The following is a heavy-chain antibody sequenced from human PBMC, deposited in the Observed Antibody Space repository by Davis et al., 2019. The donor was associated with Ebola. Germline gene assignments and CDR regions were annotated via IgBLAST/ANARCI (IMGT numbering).Heavy chain of an antibody. D-gene: IGHD6-13*01. CDR3: ARGAAAGHYYYYYGMDV. Sequence: ASVKVSCKASGYTFTGYYMHWVRQAPGQGLEWMGWINPNSGGTNYAQKLQGRVTMTTDTSTSTAYMELRSLRSDDTAVYYCARGAAAGHYYYYYGMDVWGQGTTVTVSS. V-gene: IGHV1-2*02. CDR1: GYTFTGYY. J-gene: IGHJ6*02. CDR2: INPNSGGT.